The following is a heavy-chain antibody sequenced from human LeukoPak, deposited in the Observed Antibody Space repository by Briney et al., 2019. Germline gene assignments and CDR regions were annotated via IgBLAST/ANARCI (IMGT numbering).Heavy chain of an antibody. D-gene: IGHD3-22*01. J-gene: IGHJ4*02. V-gene: IGHV3-23*01. CDR1: GFTFSSYA. CDR2: ISGSGGST. Sequence: PGGSLRLSCAASGFTFSSYAMSWVRQAPGKGLEWVSAISGSGGSTYYADSVKGRFTISRDNSKNTLYLQMNSLRAEDTAVYYCARDSVYYYDSSGYLDYWGQGTLVTVSS. CDR3: ARDSVYYYDSSGYLDY.